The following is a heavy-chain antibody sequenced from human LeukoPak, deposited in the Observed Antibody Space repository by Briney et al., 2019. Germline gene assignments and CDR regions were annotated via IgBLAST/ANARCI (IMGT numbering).Heavy chain of an antibody. CDR3: ARQIWSGYYTDYYYYMDV. V-gene: IGHV4-38-2*01. CDR2: IYHSGST. CDR1: GYSISSGYY. D-gene: IGHD3-3*01. J-gene: IGHJ6*03. Sequence: PSETLSLTCAVSGYSISSGYYWGWIRQPPGKGLEWIGSIYHSGSTYYNPSLKSRVTISVDTSKNQFSLKLSSVTAADTAVYYCARQIWSGYYTDYYYYMDVWGEGTTVTVSS.